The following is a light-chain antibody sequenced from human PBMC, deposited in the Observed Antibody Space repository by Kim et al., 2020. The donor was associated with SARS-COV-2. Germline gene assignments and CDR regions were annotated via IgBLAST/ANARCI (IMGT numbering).Light chain of an antibody. CDR1: QIVSHY. J-gene: IGKJ1*01. CDR3: HQRSNWPT. CDR2: DAT. V-gene: IGKV3-11*01. Sequence: LSLSPGERPTLSCRASQIVSHYLAWYQQRPAQAPRLLIYDATHRATGIPARFSGSGYGTDFTLTISSLEPEDFAIYYCHQRSNWPTFGQGTKLEI.